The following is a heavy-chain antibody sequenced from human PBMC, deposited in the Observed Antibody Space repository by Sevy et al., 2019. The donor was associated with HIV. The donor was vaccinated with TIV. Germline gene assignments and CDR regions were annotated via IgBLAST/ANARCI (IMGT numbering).Heavy chain of an antibody. D-gene: IGHD2-2*01. CDR1: GFTFSTYG. Sequence: GGSLRLSCAASGFTFSTYGLHWVRQAPGKGLEWVAFIRFDGTIKYYTDSVKGRSTMSRDNSKNTLYLQMNSLRAEDTAVYVCAKVLHIVVVPAAIDYYYGMDVWGQGTTVTVSS. J-gene: IGHJ6*02. V-gene: IGHV3-30*02. CDR3: AKVLHIVVVPAAIDYYYGMDV. CDR2: IRFDGTIK.